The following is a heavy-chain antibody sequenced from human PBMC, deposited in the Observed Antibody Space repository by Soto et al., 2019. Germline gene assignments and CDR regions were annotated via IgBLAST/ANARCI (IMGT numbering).Heavy chain of an antibody. CDR3: VRGYWSSLSCLPPYDYYYMGV. J-gene: IGHJ6*03. CDR1: GFTFHDYT. CDR2: ITWNSGFV. Sequence: EVQLVASGGGLVQPGRSLTRSCAASGFTFHDYTIHWDRQAPGKGLEWVSGITWNSGFVAYADSVKGRFTISRDNAKNSLYLQMTSLQAEDTALYYCVRGYWSSLSCLPPYDYYYMGVWGTGTTVTVSS. D-gene: IGHD2-2*01. V-gene: IGHV3-9*01.